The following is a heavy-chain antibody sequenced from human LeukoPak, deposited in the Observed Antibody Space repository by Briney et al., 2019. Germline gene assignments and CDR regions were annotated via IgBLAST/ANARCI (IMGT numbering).Heavy chain of an antibody. CDR2: INHSGST. V-gene: IGHV4-34*01. J-gene: IGHJ5*02. CDR3: ARQPRA. Sequence: SETLSLTCTVSGGSISSYYWSWIRQPPGKGLEWIGEINHSGSTNYNPSLKSRVTISVDTSKSQFSLKLSSVTAADTAVYYCARQPRAWGQGTLVTVSS. CDR1: GGSISSYY.